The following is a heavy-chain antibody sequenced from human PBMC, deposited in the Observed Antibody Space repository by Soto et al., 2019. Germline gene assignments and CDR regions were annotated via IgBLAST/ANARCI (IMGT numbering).Heavy chain of an antibody. CDR1: NGSLSTYY. Sequence: TLSLTCTVSNGSLSTYYWTWVRQPPGKGLEWIGYVYYSGSSNYNPSLKSRVGMSIDTSKNQFSLELKSVTAADTATYYCVRDYLLAGFDTWGQGILVTVSS. J-gene: IGHJ5*02. D-gene: IGHD6-19*01. CDR2: VYYSGSS. V-gene: IGHV4-59*01. CDR3: VRDYLLAGFDT.